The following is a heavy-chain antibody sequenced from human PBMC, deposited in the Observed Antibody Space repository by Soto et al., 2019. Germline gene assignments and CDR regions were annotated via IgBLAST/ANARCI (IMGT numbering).Heavy chain of an antibody. Sequence: ASVKVSCKASGYTFTGYYMHWVRQAPGQGLEWMGGINPNSGSTNYAQKFQGRVTITADESTSTAYMELSSLRSEDTAVYYCARGPSSSYCSLWGQGTLVTVSS. CDR2: INPNSGST. J-gene: IGHJ4*02. CDR1: GYTFTGYY. V-gene: IGHV1-2*02. D-gene: IGHD2-2*01. CDR3: ARGPSSSYCSL.